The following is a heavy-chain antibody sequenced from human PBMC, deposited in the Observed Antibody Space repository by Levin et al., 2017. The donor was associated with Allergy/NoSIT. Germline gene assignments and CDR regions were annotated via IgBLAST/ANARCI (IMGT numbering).Heavy chain of an antibody. CDR2: IYYTGST. D-gene: IGHD4-17*01. J-gene: IGHJ4*02. V-gene: IGHV4-59*02. Sequence: PSETLSLTCTVSGGSVTNYYWSWIRQPPGKGLEWIGYIYYTGSTNYSPSLKSRVTMSVDTSKNQFSLKLTSVTPADTALYYCARLRAFYYFDSWGQGTLVTVSS. CDR1: GGSVTNYY. CDR3: ARLRAFYYFDS.